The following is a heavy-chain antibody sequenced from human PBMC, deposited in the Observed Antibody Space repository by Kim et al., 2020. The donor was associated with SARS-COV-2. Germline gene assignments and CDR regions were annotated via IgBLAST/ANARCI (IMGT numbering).Heavy chain of an antibody. Sequence: GGSLRLSCAASGFTFSSYSMNWVRQAPGKGLEWVSSISSSSSYIYYADSVKGRFTISRDNAKNSLYLQMNSLRAEDTAVYYCARHRDIVATIASDYWGQGTLVTVSS. D-gene: IGHD5-12*01. CDR2: ISSSSSYI. CDR1: GFTFSSYS. J-gene: IGHJ4*02. V-gene: IGHV3-21*01. CDR3: ARHRDIVATIASDY.